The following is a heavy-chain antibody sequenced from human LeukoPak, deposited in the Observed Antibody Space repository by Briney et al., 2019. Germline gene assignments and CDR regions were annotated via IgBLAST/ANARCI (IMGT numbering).Heavy chain of an antibody. CDR2: TWSDGSNK. CDR1: GSTFSSYG. D-gene: IGHD4-17*01. CDR3: AKDGTTVTTLNYFDY. Sequence: QPGRSLRLPCAASGSTFSSYGMHWVRQAPGKGLERLAITWSDGSNKYYADSVKGRFTISRDNSKNTLYLQMNSLRAEDTAVYYCAKDGTTVTTLNYFDYWGQGTLVTVSS. J-gene: IGHJ4*02. V-gene: IGHV3-33*06.